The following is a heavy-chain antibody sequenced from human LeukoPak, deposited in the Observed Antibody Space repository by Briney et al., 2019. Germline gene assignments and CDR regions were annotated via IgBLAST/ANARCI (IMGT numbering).Heavy chain of an antibody. D-gene: IGHD1-1*01. V-gene: IGHV3-66*01. Sequence: GGSLRLSRAASGFTVSSNYMSWVRQAPGKGLEWVSVIYSGGSTYYADSVKGRFTISRDNSKNTLYPQMNSLRAEDTAVYYCARDLTTSAYFDYWGQGTLVTVSS. CDR1: GFTVSSNY. J-gene: IGHJ4*02. CDR2: IYSGGST. CDR3: ARDLTTSAYFDY.